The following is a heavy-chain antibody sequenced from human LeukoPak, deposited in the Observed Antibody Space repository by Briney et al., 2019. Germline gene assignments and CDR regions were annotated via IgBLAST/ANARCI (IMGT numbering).Heavy chain of an antibody. J-gene: IGHJ4*02. CDR1: GGSISSYY. Sequence: SETLSLTCTVSGGSISSYYWSWIRQPPGKGLEWIGYIYCSGSTNYNPSLKSRVTISVDTSKNQFSLKLSSVTAADTAVYYCAGWIFGVDYWGQGTLVTVSS. V-gene: IGHV4-59*01. D-gene: IGHD3-3*01. CDR3: AGWIFGVDY. CDR2: IYCSGST.